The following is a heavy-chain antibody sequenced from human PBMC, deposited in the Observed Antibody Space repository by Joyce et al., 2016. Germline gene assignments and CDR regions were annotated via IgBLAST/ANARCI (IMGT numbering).Heavy chain of an antibody. CDR2: MWYGENNR. CDR3: AREDCSGGSCYSSGWFDP. D-gene: IGHD2-15*01. J-gene: IGHJ5*02. CDR1: GFTFSHHG. V-gene: IGHV3-33*01. Sequence: QLVESGGGVVQPGRSLRLSCVASGFTFSHHGLHWVRQAPGKGLEWVACMWYGENNRFYADSLKGRFTISRDNSKNILYLQMNSLRVEDTAIYYCAREDCSGGSCYSSGWFDPWGQGTLVTVSS.